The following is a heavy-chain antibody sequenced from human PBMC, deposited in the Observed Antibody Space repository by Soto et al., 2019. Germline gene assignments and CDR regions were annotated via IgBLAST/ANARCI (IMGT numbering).Heavy chain of an antibody. CDR1: GYTFTSYY. CDR3: AADNDFWSGHYSFDY. Sequence: ASVKVSCKASGYTFTSYYMHLVRQAPGQGLEWMGIINPSGGSTNYAQKFQERVTITRDMSTSTAYMELTRLRSEDTAVYYCAADNDFWSGHYSFDYWGQGTLVTVSS. V-gene: IGHV1-46*01. J-gene: IGHJ4*02. D-gene: IGHD3-3*01. CDR2: INPSGGST.